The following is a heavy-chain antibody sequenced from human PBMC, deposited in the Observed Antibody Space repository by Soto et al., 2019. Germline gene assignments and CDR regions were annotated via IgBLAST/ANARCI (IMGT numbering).Heavy chain of an antibody. CDR3: VKGPKWGDYSNYVRSGSSIFDY. CDR2: ISSNGGST. J-gene: IGHJ4*02. CDR1: GFTFSSYA. V-gene: IGHV3-64D*06. Sequence: GGSLRLSCSASGFTFSSYAMHWVRQAPGKGLEYVSAISSNGGSTYYADSVKGRFTISRDNSKNTLYLQMSSLRAEDTAAYYCVKGPKWGDYSNYVRSGSSIFDYWGQGTLVTVSS. D-gene: IGHD4-4*01.